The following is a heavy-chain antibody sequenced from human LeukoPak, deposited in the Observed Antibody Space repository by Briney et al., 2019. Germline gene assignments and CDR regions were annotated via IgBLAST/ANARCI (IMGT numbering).Heavy chain of an antibody. J-gene: IGHJ4*02. CDR3: ARWADYYDSSGYYYGWGDY. CDR2: ISTYDGDT. D-gene: IGHD3-22*01. Sequence: HVASVKVSCKGSGYTFTKFAISWVRQAPGQGLEWMGWISTYDGDTKYAQKLQGRVTMTRDTSTSTAYMELRSLRSDDTAVYYCARWADYYDSSGYYYGWGDYWGQGTLVTVSS. CDR1: GYTFTKFA. V-gene: IGHV1-18*01.